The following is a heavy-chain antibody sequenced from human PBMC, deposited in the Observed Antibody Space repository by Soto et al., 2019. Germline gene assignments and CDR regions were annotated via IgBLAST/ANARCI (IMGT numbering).Heavy chain of an antibody. V-gene: IGHV4-34*01. D-gene: IGHD2-8*01. Sequence: PSETLSLTCAVYGGSFSGYYWNWIRQPPGKGLEWIGEINHSGSTNYNPSLKSRVTLSVDTSKNQFSLKPSSVTAADTAVYYCARGLRTNGSFFRVWGQGTLVTVSS. CDR3: ARGLRTNGSFFRV. CDR1: GGSFSGYY. CDR2: INHSGST. J-gene: IGHJ4*02.